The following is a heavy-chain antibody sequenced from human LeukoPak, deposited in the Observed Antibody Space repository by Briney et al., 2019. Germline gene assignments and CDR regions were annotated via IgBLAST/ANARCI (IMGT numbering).Heavy chain of an antibody. J-gene: IGHJ3*02. D-gene: IGHD3-10*01. Sequence: PGRSLRLSCLASGFTFSNYGIHRVRLAPGKGLEWVSYISSSGSTIYYADSVKGRFTISRDNAKNSLYLQMNSLRAEDTAVYYCARGGSLGTGSRGAFDIWGQGTMVTVSS. CDR1: GFTFSNYG. CDR2: ISSSGSTI. V-gene: IGHV3-48*04. CDR3: ARGGSLGTGSRGAFDI.